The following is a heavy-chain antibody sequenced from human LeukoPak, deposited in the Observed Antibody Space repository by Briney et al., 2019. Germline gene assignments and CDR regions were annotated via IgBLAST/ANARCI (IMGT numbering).Heavy chain of an antibody. J-gene: IGHJ4*02. CDR2: IIPIFGTA. D-gene: IGHD1-1*01. V-gene: IGHV1-69*01. Sequence: SVKVSCKASGGTFSSYAISWVRQAPGQGLEWMGGIIPIFGTANCAQKFQGRVTITADESTSTAYMELSSLRSEDTAVYYCARDPVQLERAGYFDYWGQGTLVTVSS. CDR1: GGTFSSYA. CDR3: ARDPVQLERAGYFDY.